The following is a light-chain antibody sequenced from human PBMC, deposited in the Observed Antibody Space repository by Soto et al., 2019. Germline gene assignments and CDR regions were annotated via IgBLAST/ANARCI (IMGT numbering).Light chain of an antibody. J-gene: IGLJ1*01. CDR1: TIDVGSYSL. V-gene: IGLV2-23*01. Sequence: QSVLTQPASVSGSPGQSITISCTGTTIDVGSYSLVSWYQHHPGKAPQLMIYEASKRPSGVSNRFSGSKAGNPPSLTISGLQAEDEAYYYSYSFGVSFFVSGPGTKVPV. CDR3: YSFGVSFFV. CDR2: EAS.